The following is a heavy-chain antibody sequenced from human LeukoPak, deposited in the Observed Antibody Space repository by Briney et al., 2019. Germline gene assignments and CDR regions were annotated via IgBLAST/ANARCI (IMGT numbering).Heavy chain of an antibody. CDR1: GSSFTSYW. Sequence: GESLKISCKGSGSSFTSYWIGWLRQLPGKGLEWMGIIYPGDSDTRYSPSFQGQVTISADKSISTAYLQWSSLKASDTAMYYCATSWASGYSRYDYWGQGTLVTVSS. D-gene: IGHD5-18*01. J-gene: IGHJ4*02. CDR3: ATSWASGYSRYDY. CDR2: IYPGDSDT. V-gene: IGHV5-51*01.